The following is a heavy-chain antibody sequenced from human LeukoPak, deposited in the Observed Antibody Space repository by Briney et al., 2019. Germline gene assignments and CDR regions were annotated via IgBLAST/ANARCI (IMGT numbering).Heavy chain of an antibody. CDR3: ARGGHRQKEF. V-gene: IGHV3-7*01. Sequence: PGGSLRLSCEASGFTFSNYWMTWVRQSPGKGLEWVAIIKPDGSDKFYVDSVKGRFTIPRDNAKNSLYLQMSNLRAEDTAVYYCARGGHRQKEFWGQGTLVTVSS. D-gene: IGHD3-10*01. CDR1: GFTFSNYW. CDR2: IKPDGSDK. J-gene: IGHJ4*02.